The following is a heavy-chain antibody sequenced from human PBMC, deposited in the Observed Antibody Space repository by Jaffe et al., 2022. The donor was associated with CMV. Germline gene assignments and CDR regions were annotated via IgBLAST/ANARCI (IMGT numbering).Heavy chain of an antibody. J-gene: IGHJ5*02. CDR2: ISGSGGST. Sequence: EVQLLESGGGLVQPGGSLRLSCAASGFTFSSYAMSWVRQAPGKGLEWVSAISGSGGSTYYADSVKGRFTISRDNSKNTLYLQMNSLRAEDTAVYYCAKDSSSGSYWFPVGAAGPNWFDPWGQGTLVTVSS. CDR1: GFTFSSYA. CDR3: AKDSSSGSYWFPVGAAGPNWFDP. V-gene: IGHV3-23*01. D-gene: IGHD3-10*01.